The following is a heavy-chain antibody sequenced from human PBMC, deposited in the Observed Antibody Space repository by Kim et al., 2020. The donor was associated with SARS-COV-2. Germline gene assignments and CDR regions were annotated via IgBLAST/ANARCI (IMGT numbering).Heavy chain of an antibody. Sequence: GGSLRLSCAASGFTFSSYGMHWVRQAPGKGLEWVAVIWYDGGNKYYSDSVKGRFTISRDNSKNTLYLQMNSLRAEDTALYYCERDHGDYYYYDMDVWGQGTTVTVSS. J-gene: IGHJ6*02. CDR1: GFTFSSYG. CDR2: IWYDGGNK. CDR3: ERDHGDYYYYDMDV. V-gene: IGHV3-33*01. D-gene: IGHD2-8*01.